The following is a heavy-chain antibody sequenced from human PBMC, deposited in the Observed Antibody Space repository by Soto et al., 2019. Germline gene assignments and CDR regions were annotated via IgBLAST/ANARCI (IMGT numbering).Heavy chain of an antibody. J-gene: IGHJ2*01. CDR2: INDRGSI. CDR1: GGSFSGYY. V-gene: IGHV4-34*01. D-gene: IGHD3-9*01. CDR3: ARESHDILTGPPWVWYFDL. Sequence: QVQLQQWGAGPLRPLETLSLTCGVSGGSFSGYYWAWIRQSPGKGLEWIGEINDRGSINYNPSLKSRDSITVDMSKNHYSLNRRSVTAAATAVYYCARESHDILTGPPWVWYFDLWGRGTLVTVSS.